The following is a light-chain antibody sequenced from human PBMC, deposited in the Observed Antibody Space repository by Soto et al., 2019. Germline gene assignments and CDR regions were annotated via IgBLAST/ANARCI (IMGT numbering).Light chain of an antibody. CDR2: DVS. CDR1: SSDVGGYNY. V-gene: IGLV2-11*01. Sequence: QSVLTQLRSVSGSPGQSVTISCTGTSSDVGGYNYVSWYQQHPGKAPKVMIYDVSERPSGVPDRFSGSKSGNTASLTISGLQAEDDADYYCCSYAGSPRYVFGTGTKLTVL. J-gene: IGLJ1*01. CDR3: CSYAGSPRYV.